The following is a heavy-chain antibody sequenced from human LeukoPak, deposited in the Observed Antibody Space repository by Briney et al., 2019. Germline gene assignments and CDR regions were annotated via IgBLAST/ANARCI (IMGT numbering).Heavy chain of an antibody. CDR1: GFTFSSYA. V-gene: IGHV3-23*01. CDR3: AKSSYYDSSGYYREYYFDY. J-gene: IGHJ4*02. Sequence: GGSLRLSCAASGFTFSSYAMSWVRQAPGKGLEWVSSVSGSGGSTYYADSVKGRFTISRDNSKSTLFLQMNSLQAEDTAVYYCAKSSYYDSSGYYREYYFDYWGQGTLVTVSS. D-gene: IGHD3-22*01. CDR2: VSGSGGST.